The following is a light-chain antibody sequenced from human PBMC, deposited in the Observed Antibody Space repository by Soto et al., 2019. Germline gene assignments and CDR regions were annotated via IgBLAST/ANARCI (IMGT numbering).Light chain of an antibody. J-gene: IGLJ1*01. CDR1: SCDVGGYNY. Sequence: QSALTQPASVSGSTGQSITIPCTGTSCDVGGYNYVSWYQQHPGKAPKLMIYDVSNRPSGVSNRFSGSKSGNTASLTTSGLQAEDEADYYCSSYTSSSTPYVFGTGT. V-gene: IGLV2-14*01. CDR3: SSYTSSSTPYV. CDR2: DVS.